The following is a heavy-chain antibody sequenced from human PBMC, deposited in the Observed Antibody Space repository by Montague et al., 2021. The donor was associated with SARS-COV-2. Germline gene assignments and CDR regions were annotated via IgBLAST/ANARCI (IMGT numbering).Heavy chain of an antibody. D-gene: IGHD2-2*01. J-gene: IGHJ4*02. CDR2: INHSGST. CDR1: AGSFSGNY. V-gene: IGHV4-34*01. CDR3: SSVSDSGYAFDY. Sequence: SETLSLTCTVYAGSFSGNYWSWIRQPPGKGLEWIGEINHSGSTNYNPSLNSRVTISVDTSKYQFSMKLSSVTAADTAVYYCSSVSDSGYAFDYWGQGTLVTVSS.